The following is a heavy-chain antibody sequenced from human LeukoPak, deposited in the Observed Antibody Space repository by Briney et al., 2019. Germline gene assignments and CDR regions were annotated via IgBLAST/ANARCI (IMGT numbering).Heavy chain of an antibody. Sequence: SVKVSCRASGFTFTSSAVQWVRQARGQRPEWIGWIVVGSGNTNYAQKFQERVTITRDMSTSTAYMELSSLRSEDTAVYYCAAVSFGDYYYGMDVWGQGTTVTVSS. J-gene: IGHJ6*02. CDR1: GFTFTSSA. V-gene: IGHV1-58*01. D-gene: IGHD3-10*01. CDR2: IVVGSGNT. CDR3: AAVSFGDYYYGMDV.